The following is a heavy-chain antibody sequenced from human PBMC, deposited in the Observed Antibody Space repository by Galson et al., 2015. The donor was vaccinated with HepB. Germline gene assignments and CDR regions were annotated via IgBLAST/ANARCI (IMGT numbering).Heavy chain of an antibody. Sequence: SVKVSCKASGYTFSTYAFSWVRQAPGQGLEWMGWISAYNGNTNCAQKLQGRVTMTTDTSTNTVYMDLRSLRSDDTAVYYCARGGYDILSAYRSFDYWGQGTLVTVSS. CDR1: GYTFSTYA. CDR3: ARGGYDILSAYRSFDY. CDR2: ISAYNGNT. D-gene: IGHD3-9*01. J-gene: IGHJ4*02. V-gene: IGHV1-18*01.